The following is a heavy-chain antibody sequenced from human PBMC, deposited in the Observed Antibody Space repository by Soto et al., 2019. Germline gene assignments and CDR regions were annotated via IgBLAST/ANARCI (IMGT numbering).Heavy chain of an antibody. J-gene: IGHJ4*02. CDR1: GFTFSSYG. V-gene: IGHV3-30*18. CDR3: AKDWVAVAGTR. Sequence: QVQLVESGGGVVQPGRSLRLSCAASGFTFSSYGMHWVRQAPGKGLEWVAVISYDGSNKYYADSVKGRFTISRDNSNNTLYLQMNSLRAEDTAVYYCAKDWVAVAGTRWGQGTLVTVSS. D-gene: IGHD6-19*01. CDR2: ISYDGSNK.